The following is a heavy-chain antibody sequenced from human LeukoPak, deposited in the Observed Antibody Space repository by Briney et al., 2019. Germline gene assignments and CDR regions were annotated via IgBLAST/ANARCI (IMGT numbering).Heavy chain of an antibody. Sequence: SETLSLTCTVSGGYISSYYWSWIRRPAGKGLEWIGRIYTSGSTNYNPSLKSRVTMSLDTSKKQFSLKLSSVTAADTAVYYCARVKVGAFEIWGQGTMVTVSS. V-gene: IGHV4-4*07. CDR3: ARVKVGAFEI. CDR1: GGYISSYY. J-gene: IGHJ3*02. D-gene: IGHD2-2*01. CDR2: IYTSGST.